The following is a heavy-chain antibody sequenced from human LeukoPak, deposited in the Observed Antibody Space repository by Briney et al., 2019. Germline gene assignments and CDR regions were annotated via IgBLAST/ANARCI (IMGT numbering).Heavy chain of an antibody. V-gene: IGHV1-69*04. CDR2: IIPILDTP. Sequence: SVKVSCKASGGTFSSYAINWVRQAPGQGLEWMGRIIPILDTPNYAQKFQGRVMITADKSTSTAYMGLSSLRSEDTAVYYCARDLTSYYYDNNGAFDFWGQGTLVTVSS. D-gene: IGHD3-22*01. J-gene: IGHJ4*02. CDR1: GGTFSSYA. CDR3: ARDLTSYYYDNNGAFDF.